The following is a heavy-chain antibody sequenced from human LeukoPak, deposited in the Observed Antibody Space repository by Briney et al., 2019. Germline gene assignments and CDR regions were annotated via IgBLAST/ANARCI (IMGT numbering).Heavy chain of an antibody. CDR2: ISGSGGST. Sequence: GGSLRLSCAASGFTFSSYAMSWVHQAPGKGLEWVSAISGSGGSTYYADSVKGRFTISRDNSKNTLYLQMNSLRAEDTAVYYCAKDEGYWELLGGNYWGQGTLVTVSS. D-gene: IGHD1-26*01. CDR1: GFTFSSYA. CDR3: AKDEGYWELLGGNY. V-gene: IGHV3-23*01. J-gene: IGHJ4*02.